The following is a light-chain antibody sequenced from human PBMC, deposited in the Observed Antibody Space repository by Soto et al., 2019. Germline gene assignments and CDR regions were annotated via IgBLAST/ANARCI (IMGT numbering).Light chain of an antibody. J-gene: IGKJ2*01. CDR1: QSVSSSY. CDR2: GAS. Sequence: EIVLTQSPGTLSLSPGERATLSCRASQSVSSSYFAWYQQKPGQAPRLLIYGASGRAPGIPDRFSGSGSGTDFTLTISRLEPEDFAVYYCQQYGSSPMYTFGQGTKLEIK. CDR3: QQYGSSPMYT. V-gene: IGKV3-20*01.